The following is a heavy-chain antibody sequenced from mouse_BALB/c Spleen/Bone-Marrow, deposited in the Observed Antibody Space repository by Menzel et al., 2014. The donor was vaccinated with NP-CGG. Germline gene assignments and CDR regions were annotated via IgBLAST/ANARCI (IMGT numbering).Heavy chain of an antibody. CDR1: GYSFTSYW. V-gene: IGHV1S127*01. J-gene: IGHJ3*01. CDR2: IDPSDSET. CDR3: SYGSRAY. D-gene: IGHD1-1*01. Sequence: VQLQQSEPQLVRPGASVKISCKASGYSFTSYWMHRVKQRPGQGLEWIGMIDPSDSETRLNQKFKDKATLTVDKSSSTAYMQLSSPTSEDSALYYCSYGSRAYWGQGTLVTVSA.